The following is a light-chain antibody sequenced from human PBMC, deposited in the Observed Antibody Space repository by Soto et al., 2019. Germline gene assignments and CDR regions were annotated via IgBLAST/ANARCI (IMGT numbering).Light chain of an antibody. J-gene: IGKJ1*01. Sequence: EIVMTQSPDTLSVSPGEGATLSCRASQSVRSNLAWYQQRPGQAPRLLMHGASTRADGIPARFTGSGSGTEFTLTISSLQSEDFAVYYCQQYHIWPPWTSGQGTKVELK. CDR2: GAS. V-gene: IGKV3-15*01. CDR1: QSVRSN. CDR3: QQYHIWPPWT.